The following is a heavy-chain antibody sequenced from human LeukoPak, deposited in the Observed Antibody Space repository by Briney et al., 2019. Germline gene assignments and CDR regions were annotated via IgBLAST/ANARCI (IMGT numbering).Heavy chain of an antibody. CDR3: ARGLRDEERHYGYYYMDV. D-gene: IGHD3-22*01. CDR2: FYTSANT. CDR1: GDSVSGYY. J-gene: IGHJ6*03. Sequence: SETLSLTCTVSGDSVSGYYGSWIRRPPGKGLEWIGYFYTSANTNYNPSLKSRVTMSVDTSKNQFSLKLSSVTAADTAVYYCARGLRDEERHYGYYYMDVWGKGTTVTVSS. V-gene: IGHV4-4*09.